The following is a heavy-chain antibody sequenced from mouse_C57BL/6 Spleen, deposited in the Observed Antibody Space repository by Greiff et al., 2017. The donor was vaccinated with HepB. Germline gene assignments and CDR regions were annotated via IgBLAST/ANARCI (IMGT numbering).Heavy chain of an antibody. CDR2: ISSGGSYT. V-gene: IGHV5-6*01. D-gene: IGHD1-1*01. Sequence: EVHLVESGGDLVKPGGSLKLSCAASGFTFSSYGMSWVRQTPDKRLEWVATISSGGSYTYYPDSVKGRFTISRDNAKNTLYLQMSSLKSEDTAMYYCARHAVVATGGAMDYWGQGTSVTVSS. CDR3: ARHAVVATGGAMDY. J-gene: IGHJ4*01. CDR1: GFTFSSYG.